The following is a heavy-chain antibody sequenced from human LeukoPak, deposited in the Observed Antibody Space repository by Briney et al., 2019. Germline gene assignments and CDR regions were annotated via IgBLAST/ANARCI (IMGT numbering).Heavy chain of an antibody. V-gene: IGHV3-30-3*01. CDR2: ISYDGGKT. CDR1: GFIFSGYA. Sequence: GGSLRLSCAASGFIFSGYAMPWVRQAPGKGLEWVAVISYDGGKTYYADSVKGRFTISRDNSKSTLYLQMNSLRSEDTAVYYCARDQGVAGTVLSDYWGQGTLVTVSS. D-gene: IGHD6-19*01. J-gene: IGHJ4*02. CDR3: ARDQGVAGTVLSDY.